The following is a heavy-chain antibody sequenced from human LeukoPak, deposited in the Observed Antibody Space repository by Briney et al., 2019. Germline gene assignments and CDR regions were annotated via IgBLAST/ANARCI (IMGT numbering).Heavy chain of an antibody. V-gene: IGHV4-4*07. D-gene: IGHD3-16*01. Sequence: SETLSLTCTVSGGSISSYYWNWIRQPAGKGLEWIGRIYTSGSTNYNPSLKSRVTMSVDTSKNQFSLKLTSVTAADTAVCYCARGGRNYYFYGMDVWGQGTTVTVSS. CDR1: GGSISSYY. J-gene: IGHJ6*02. CDR3: ARGGRNYYFYGMDV. CDR2: IYTSGST.